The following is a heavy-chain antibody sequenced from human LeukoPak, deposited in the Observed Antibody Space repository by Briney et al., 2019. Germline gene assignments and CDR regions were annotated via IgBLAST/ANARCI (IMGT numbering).Heavy chain of an antibody. CDR1: GDSISIGDYR. Sequence: PSQTLSLTCSVSGDSISIGDYRWSWTRQSPGKGLEWIGYIYYIGTAYYNPSLRSRVALSADTSKNQFSLKLNSVTVADSAVYFCARARGDSPRIYYYMDVWGKGTTVTVSS. CDR3: ARARGDSPRIYYYMDV. J-gene: IGHJ6*03. V-gene: IGHV4-30-4*01. D-gene: IGHD3-16*01. CDR2: IYYIGTA.